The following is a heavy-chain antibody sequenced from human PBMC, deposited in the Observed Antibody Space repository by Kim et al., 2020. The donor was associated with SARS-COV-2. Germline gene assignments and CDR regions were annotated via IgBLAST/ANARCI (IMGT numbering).Heavy chain of an antibody. Sequence: SETLSLTCTVSGGSISSYYWSWIRQPPGKGLEWIGYIYYSGSTNYNPSLKSRVTISVDTSKNQFSLKLSSVTAADTAVYYCARAEIDYDYVWGSFGWFDPWGQGTLVTVSS. CDR2: IYYSGST. CDR3: ARAEIDYDYVWGSFGWFDP. CDR1: GGSISSYY. V-gene: IGHV4-59*01. D-gene: IGHD3-16*01. J-gene: IGHJ5*02.